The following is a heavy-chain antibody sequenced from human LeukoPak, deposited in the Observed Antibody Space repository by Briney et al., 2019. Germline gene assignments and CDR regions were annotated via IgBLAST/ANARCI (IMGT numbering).Heavy chain of an antibody. J-gene: IGHJ4*02. V-gene: IGHV5-51*01. CDR2: IYPGDSDT. CDR1: GYSFTNYW. D-gene: IGHD2/OR15-2a*01. CDR3: ARQAESSTFAY. Sequence: GESLKISCKASGYSFTNYWIGWVRQMPGKGLECMGIIYPGDSDTRYSPSFQGQVTISTDKSISTAYLQWSSLKASDSAMYYCARQAESSTFAYWGQGTLVTVSS.